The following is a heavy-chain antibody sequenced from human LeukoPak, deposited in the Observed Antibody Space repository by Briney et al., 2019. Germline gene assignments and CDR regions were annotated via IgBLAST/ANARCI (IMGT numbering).Heavy chain of an antibody. Sequence: SETLSLTCTVSGGSISSSPYYWGWIRQPPGKGLEWIGEINHSGSTNYNPSLKSRVTISVDTSKNQFSLKLSSVTAADTAVYYCARRGTYGSGLGAFDIWGQGTMVTVSS. CDR3: ARRGTYGSGLGAFDI. CDR2: INHSGST. D-gene: IGHD3-10*01. V-gene: IGHV4-39*07. J-gene: IGHJ3*02. CDR1: GGSISSSPYY.